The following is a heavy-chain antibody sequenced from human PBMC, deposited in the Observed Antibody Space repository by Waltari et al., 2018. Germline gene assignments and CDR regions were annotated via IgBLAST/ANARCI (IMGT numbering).Heavy chain of an antibody. Sequence: QVQLVESGGGVVQPGGSLRLSCAASGFTFSSYCMPWVRKAPGKGLEWVAFIRYDGSNKYYADSVKGRFTISRDNSKNTLYLQMNSLRAEDTAVYYCAKDQIVVVPAAMDYWGQGTLVTVSS. CDR3: AKDQIVVVPAAMDY. CDR2: IRYDGSNK. CDR1: GFTFSSYC. V-gene: IGHV3-30*02. D-gene: IGHD2-2*01. J-gene: IGHJ4*02.